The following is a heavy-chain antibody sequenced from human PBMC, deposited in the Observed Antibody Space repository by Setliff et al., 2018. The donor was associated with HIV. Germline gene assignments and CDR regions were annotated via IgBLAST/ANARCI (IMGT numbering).Heavy chain of an antibody. CDR3: ARGAYGYYFDY. V-gene: IGHV3-21*01. CDR1: GFTFSNYW. D-gene: IGHD4-17*01. Sequence: PGGSLRLSCAASGFTFSNYWMSWVRQAPGKGLEWVSSIVASSTNIYYADSVRGRFTVSRDNAKDSLYLQMDSLRAEDTAVYYCARGAYGYYFDYWGQGALVTVSS. CDR2: IVASSTNI. J-gene: IGHJ4*02.